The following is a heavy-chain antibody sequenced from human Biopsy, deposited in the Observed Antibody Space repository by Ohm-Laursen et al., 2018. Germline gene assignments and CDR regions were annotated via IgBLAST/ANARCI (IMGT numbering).Heavy chain of an antibody. CDR1: GGTFTNYA. D-gene: IGHD1-26*01. Sequence: SVKVSCKVSGGTFTNYAISWVRQAPGQGLEWMGGIIPIFGTANYAQKFQGRVTITADESTNTAYMELSSLRSDDTAVYYCARDALGGGSYRFFYWGQGSLVTVSS. J-gene: IGHJ4*02. CDR2: IIPIFGTA. CDR3: ARDALGGGSYRFFY. V-gene: IGHV1-69*13.